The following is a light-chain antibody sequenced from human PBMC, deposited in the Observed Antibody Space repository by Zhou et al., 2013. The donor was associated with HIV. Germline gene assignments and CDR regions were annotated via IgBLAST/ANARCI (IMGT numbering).Light chain of an antibody. CDR1: QNVGGY. Sequence: DIQMTQSPSTLSASVGDSVTITCRASQNVGGYLAWYQQKRGDAPKLLIYKASTLQSGVPSRFSGSGYGTEFTLTISSLQPDDFATYYCQQYNSYPWTFGQGTKVEIK. CDR2: KAS. V-gene: IGKV1-5*03. J-gene: IGKJ1*01. CDR3: QQYNSYPWT.